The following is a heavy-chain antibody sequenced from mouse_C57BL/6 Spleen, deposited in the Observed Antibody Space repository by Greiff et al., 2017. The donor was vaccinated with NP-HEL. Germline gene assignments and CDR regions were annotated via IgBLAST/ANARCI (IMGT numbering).Heavy chain of an antibody. CDR2: INPSNGGT. CDR3: AREEVLYGSSPFDY. Sequence: QVQLQQSGTELVKPGASVKLSCKASGYTFTSYWMHWVKQRPGQGLEWIGNINPSNGGTNYNEKFKSKATLTVDKSSSTAYMQLSSLTSEYYADYYYAREEVLYGSSPFDYWGQGTTLTVSS. V-gene: IGHV1-53*01. D-gene: IGHD1-1*01. CDR1: GYTFTSYW. J-gene: IGHJ2*01.